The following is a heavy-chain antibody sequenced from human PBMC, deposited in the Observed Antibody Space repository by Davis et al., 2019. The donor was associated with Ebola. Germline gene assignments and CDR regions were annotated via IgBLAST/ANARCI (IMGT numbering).Heavy chain of an antibody. CDR2: TYYNSKWYN. V-gene: IGHV6-1*01. CDR3: SRGWLRGYLDY. CDR1: GVNVSVHTYS. J-gene: IGHJ4*02. Sequence: HPQTPSLPFSIPGVNVSVHTYSWNWIRQSSSRGLEWLGTTYYNSKWYNDYAVSVKSRITINPDTSKNQFSLHLNSVTPEDTAVYYCSRGWLRGYLDYWGQGTLVTVSS. D-gene: IGHD3-3*01.